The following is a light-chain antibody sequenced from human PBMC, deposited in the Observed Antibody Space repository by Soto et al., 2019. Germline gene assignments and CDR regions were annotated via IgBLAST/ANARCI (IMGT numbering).Light chain of an antibody. CDR1: SSDVGAYNY. CDR2: DVT. CDR3: SSYTRSTTLVV. V-gene: IGLV2-14*01. J-gene: IGLJ2*01. Sequence: QSVLTQPASVSGSPGLSITISCTGTSSDVGAYNYVSWYQQHPGKAPKLMIYDVTNRPSGVSSRFSGSKSGNTASLTISGLQAEDEADYYCSSYTRSTTLVVFGGGTKLTVL.